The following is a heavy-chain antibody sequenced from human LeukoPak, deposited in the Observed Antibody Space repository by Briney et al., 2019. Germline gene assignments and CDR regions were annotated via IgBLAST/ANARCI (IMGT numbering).Heavy chain of an antibody. CDR3: TTDPEAAAGPFDY. Sequence: GRSLRLSCAASGFTFSNAWMSWVRQAPGKGLEWVGRIKSKTDGGTTDYAAPVKGRFTISRDDSKNTLYLQMNSLKTEDTAVYYCTTDPEAAAGPFDYWGQGTLVTVSS. D-gene: IGHD6-13*01. CDR2: IKSKTDGGTT. CDR1: GFTFSNAW. J-gene: IGHJ4*02. V-gene: IGHV3-15*01.